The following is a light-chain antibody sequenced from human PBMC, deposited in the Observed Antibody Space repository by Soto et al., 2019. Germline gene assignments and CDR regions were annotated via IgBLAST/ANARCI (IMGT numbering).Light chain of an antibody. CDR2: KAS. V-gene: IGKV1-5*03. CDR1: QSISSW. Sequence: DIQMTQSPSALSASVGDRVASTCRASQSISSWLAWYQQKPGKAPKLLIYKASSLESGVPSRFSGSGSGTEFTLTISSLQPDDFATYYCQQYNSYSFGQGTKV. J-gene: IGKJ1*01. CDR3: QQYNSYS.